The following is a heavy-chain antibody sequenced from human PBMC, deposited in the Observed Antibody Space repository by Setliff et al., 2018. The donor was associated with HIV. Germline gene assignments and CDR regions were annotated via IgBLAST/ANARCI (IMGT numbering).Heavy chain of an antibody. J-gene: IGHJ6*03. CDR1: GYTFTSYG. D-gene: IGHD3-10*01. Sequence: ASVKVSCKASGYTFTSYGISWVRQAPGQGLEWMGWISAYNGNTNYAQKLQGRVTMTTDTSTSTAYMELRSLRSDDTAVYYCARVWFGTDYYYCMDVWGKGTTVTVSS. CDR2: ISAYNGNT. V-gene: IGHV1-18*01. CDR3: ARVWFGTDYYYCMDV.